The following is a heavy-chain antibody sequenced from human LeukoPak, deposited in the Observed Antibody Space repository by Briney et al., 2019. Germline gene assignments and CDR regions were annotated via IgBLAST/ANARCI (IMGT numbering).Heavy chain of an antibody. Sequence: GGSLRLSCAASGLTVSNTYMSWVRQAPGKGLEGVSVIYSGGRTFYADSVKGRFTISSDGSTNSLTLQMNSLRVEDTAVYYCARHDSVLRWCMDVWGLGTTVTVSS. D-gene: IGHD2-15*01. V-gene: IGHV3-66*04. CDR3: ARHDSVLRWCMDV. CDR1: GLTVSNTY. CDR2: IYSGGRT. J-gene: IGHJ6*02.